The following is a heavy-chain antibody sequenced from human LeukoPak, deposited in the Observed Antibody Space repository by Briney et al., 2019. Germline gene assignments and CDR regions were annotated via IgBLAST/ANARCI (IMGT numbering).Heavy chain of an antibody. J-gene: IGHJ4*02. CDR3: AREGHVSSDY. CDR1: GFTFSSYG. V-gene: IGHV3-33*01. CDR2: IWYDGSNK. D-gene: IGHD3-10*02. Sequence: GRSLRLSCAASGFTFSSYGMHWVRQAPGKGLEWVAVIWYDGSNKYYADSVKGRFTISRDNSKNTLYLQMNSLRAEDTAVYYRAREGHVSSDYWGQGTLVTVSS.